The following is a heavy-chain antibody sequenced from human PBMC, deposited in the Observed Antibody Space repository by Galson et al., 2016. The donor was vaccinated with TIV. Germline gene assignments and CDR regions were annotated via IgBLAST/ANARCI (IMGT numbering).Heavy chain of an antibody. Sequence: SETLSLTCTMSGDSLYTYYWSWFRQTPGKGLEWIGHIHDTGMYDKNPSLNGRVSLSLDISNSQFSLRLTSVTEADTAVYYCARLPGRAPDYWGRGTLVTVSS. CDR3: ARLPGRAPDY. D-gene: IGHD1-14*01. J-gene: IGHJ2*01. CDR2: IHDTGMY. V-gene: IGHV4-59*08. CDR1: GDSLYTYY.